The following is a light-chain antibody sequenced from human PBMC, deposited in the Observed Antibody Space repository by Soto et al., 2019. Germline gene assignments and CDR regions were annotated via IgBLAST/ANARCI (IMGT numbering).Light chain of an antibody. J-gene: IGKJ1*01. CDR2: GAF. Sequence: IVLSESPVSLSVSTRERATLSCRASQSVRSNLAWYQQKPGQAPSLLIYGAFTGATGIPTRFSGTGSGTEFTLTISSLQSEDLALYYCQQYNDWPLTFGQGTKVDI. V-gene: IGKV3-15*01. CDR1: QSVRSN. CDR3: QQYNDWPLT.